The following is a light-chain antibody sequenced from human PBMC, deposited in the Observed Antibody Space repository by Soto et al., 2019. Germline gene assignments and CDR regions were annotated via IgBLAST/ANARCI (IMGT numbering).Light chain of an antibody. CDR2: AAS. CDR1: QSISTY. V-gene: IGKV1-39*01. CDR3: QQTYSSPLT. J-gene: IGKJ4*01. Sequence: DIQVTQSPSSLSASVGDRVTITCRASQSISTYLNWYQQKPGKAPEVLIHAASRLQSGVPSRFSGGGSETDFTLTISNLQPEDFATYYCQQTYSSPLTFGGGTKVEVK.